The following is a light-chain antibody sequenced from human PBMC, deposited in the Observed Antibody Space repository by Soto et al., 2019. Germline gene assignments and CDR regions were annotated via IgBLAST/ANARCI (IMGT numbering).Light chain of an antibody. V-gene: IGLV2-8*01. Sequence: QSALTQPPSASGSPGQSVTISCTGASSDVGGYSYVSWYQQHPGKAPKLMIYEVSKRPSGGPDRFSGSKSGNTASLTVSGLQAEDEADYYCSSYGGSNNLVFGGGTKVTVL. CDR3: SSYGGSNNLV. CDR1: SSDVGGYSY. CDR2: EVS. J-gene: IGLJ2*01.